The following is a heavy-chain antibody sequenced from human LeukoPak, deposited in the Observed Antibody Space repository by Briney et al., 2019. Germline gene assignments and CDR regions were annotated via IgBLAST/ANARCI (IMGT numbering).Heavy chain of an antibody. CDR2: VRYDGNDK. J-gene: IGHJ4*02. Sequence: GGSLRLSCAASGFTFSAYGMQWVRQAPGKGLEWVAFVRYDGNDKYYADSVKGRFTISRDNSKNTVYLQMDSLRAEDTAVYYCAKAGSGWYAPYWGQGTLVTVSS. V-gene: IGHV3-30*02. CDR1: GFTFSAYG. D-gene: IGHD6-19*01. CDR3: AKAGSGWYAPY.